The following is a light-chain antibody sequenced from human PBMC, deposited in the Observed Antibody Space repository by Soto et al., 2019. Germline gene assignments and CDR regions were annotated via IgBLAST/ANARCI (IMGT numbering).Light chain of an antibody. Sequence: ETVLTQSPGTLSLSPGERATLSCRASQSVSSSSLAWYQQKPGQATRLLIYGASSRASGIPDRFSGSGSGTDFTLTISRLEPEDFAVYYCQLYGSSPPSWTFGQGTKVEIK. CDR2: GAS. CDR3: QLYGSSPPSWT. J-gene: IGKJ1*01. V-gene: IGKV3-20*01. CDR1: QSVSSSS.